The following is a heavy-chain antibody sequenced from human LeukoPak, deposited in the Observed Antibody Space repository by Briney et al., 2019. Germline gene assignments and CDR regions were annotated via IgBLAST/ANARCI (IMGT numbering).Heavy chain of an antibody. CDR3: ARDRGYSSSSGEPDY. V-gene: IGHV4-61*02. Sequence: SETLSLTCTVSGGSISSGSYYWSWIRQPAGKGLEWIGRIYTSGSTNYNPSLKSRVTISVDTSKNQFSLKLSSVTAADTAVYYCARDRGYSSSSGEPDYWGQGTLVTVSS. J-gene: IGHJ4*02. D-gene: IGHD6-6*01. CDR2: IYTSGST. CDR1: GGSISSGSYY.